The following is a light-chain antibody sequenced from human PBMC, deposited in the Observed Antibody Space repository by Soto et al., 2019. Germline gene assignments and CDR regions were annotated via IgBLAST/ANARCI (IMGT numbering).Light chain of an antibody. CDR3: QQTYRTPLT. Sequence: DIQMTQFPLSLSASVGDRVTITCRASQTIRSHLNWYQQKPGEAPKIVIYATSTLQSGVPSRFNGSVSGTDFTLTISSLQPEDFATYYCQQTYRTPLTLGGGTKVEIK. CDR2: ATS. V-gene: IGKV1-39*01. CDR1: QTIRSH. J-gene: IGKJ4*01.